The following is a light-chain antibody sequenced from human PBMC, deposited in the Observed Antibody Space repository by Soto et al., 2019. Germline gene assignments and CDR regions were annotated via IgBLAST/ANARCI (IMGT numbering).Light chain of an antibody. CDR2: EVT. V-gene: IGLV2-8*01. J-gene: IGLJ2*01. Sequence: QSVLTQPPSASGSPGQSVTIPCTGTSNDIGEYHYVSWYQQHPGKAPKLMIYEVTQRPSGVPHRFSGSKSGNTASLTVSGLQPDDEADYYCTSYAGSDNPVLFGGGTKLTVL. CDR3: TSYAGSDNPVL. CDR1: SNDIGEYHY.